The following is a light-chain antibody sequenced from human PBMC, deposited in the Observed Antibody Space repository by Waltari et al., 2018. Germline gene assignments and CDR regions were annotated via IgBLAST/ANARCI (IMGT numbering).Light chain of an antibody. J-gene: IGKJ5*01. V-gene: IGKV3-15*01. Sequence: EVVMTQSPATLSVSPGERATLSCRASQSIYGNLAWYQHKPGQAPRLLIYRASTRATGIPARFSGRGSGTDFTLTISSLQSEDSAVYYCQQYNRWPAITFGQGTRLEIK. CDR2: RAS. CDR3: QQYNRWPAIT. CDR1: QSIYGN.